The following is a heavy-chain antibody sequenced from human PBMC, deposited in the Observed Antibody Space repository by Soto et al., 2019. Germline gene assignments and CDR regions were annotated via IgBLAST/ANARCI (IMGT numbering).Heavy chain of an antibody. V-gene: IGHV4-59*01. CDR3: ARQVGALGADRLTIGY. J-gene: IGHJ4*02. CDR1: GGSINSYF. CDR2: IYYGGST. D-gene: IGHD3-10*01. Sequence: PSETLSLTCTVSGGSINSYFWSWIRQSPGKGLEWIGHIYYGGSTNYNPSLKSRVTISVDTSKNQFSLKLSSVTAADTAVYYCARQVGALGADRLTIGYWGQGTLVTVSS.